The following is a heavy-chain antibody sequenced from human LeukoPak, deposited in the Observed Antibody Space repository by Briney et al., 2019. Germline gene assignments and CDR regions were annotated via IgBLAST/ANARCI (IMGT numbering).Heavy chain of an antibody. V-gene: IGHV4-4*07. D-gene: IGHD3-3*01. CDR2: IHTSGST. J-gene: IGHJ4*02. Sequence: PSETLSLTCTVSGGSISTYYWSWIRQPAGKGLEWMGHIHTSGSTNYNPSLKSRVTMSVDTSKNQFSLKLSSVTAADTAVYYCAAWDFWRGSGIDYWGQGTLVTVSS. CDR3: AAWDFWRGSGIDY. CDR1: GGSISTYY.